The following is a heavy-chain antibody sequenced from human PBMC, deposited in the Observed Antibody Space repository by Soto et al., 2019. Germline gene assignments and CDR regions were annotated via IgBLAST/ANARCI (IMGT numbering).Heavy chain of an antibody. CDR1: DFTFRNYW. D-gene: IGHD3-16*01. Sequence: EVQLVESGGDLVQPGGSLRLSCATSDFTFRNYWMNWVRQAPGKGLEWVANIKTDGSATNYVDSVKGRFTISRDNVRNSVSLQMNSLRVEDTAVYFCFGGNGGPQWGQGTLVTVAS. V-gene: IGHV3-7*03. CDR3: FGGNGGPQ. CDR2: IKTDGSAT. J-gene: IGHJ4*02.